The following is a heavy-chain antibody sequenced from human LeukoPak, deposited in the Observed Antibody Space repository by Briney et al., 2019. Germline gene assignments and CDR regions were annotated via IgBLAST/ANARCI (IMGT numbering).Heavy chain of an antibody. J-gene: IGHJ4*02. CDR2: ISSSGSTI. V-gene: IGHV3-48*03. Sequence: GGSLRLSCAASGFTFSSYEMNWVRQAPGKGLEWVSYISSSGSTIYYADSVKGRFTISRDNAKNSLYLQMNSLRAEDTAVYYCATAEAVASRWGQGTLVTVSP. D-gene: IGHD6-19*01. CDR3: ATAEAVASR. CDR1: GFTFSSYE.